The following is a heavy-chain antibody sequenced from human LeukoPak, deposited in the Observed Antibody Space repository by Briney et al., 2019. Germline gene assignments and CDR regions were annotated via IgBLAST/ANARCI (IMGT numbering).Heavy chain of an antibody. Sequence: SETLSLTCTVSGGSISSYYWSWIRQPPGEGLEWIGYIYYSGSTNYNPSLKSRVTISVDTSKNQFSPKLSSVTAADTAVYYCARDAVIPAAMVDAFDIWGQGTMVTVPS. D-gene: IGHD2-2*01. CDR2: IYYSGST. V-gene: IGHV4-59*01. CDR1: GGSISSYY. J-gene: IGHJ3*02. CDR3: ARDAVIPAAMVDAFDI.